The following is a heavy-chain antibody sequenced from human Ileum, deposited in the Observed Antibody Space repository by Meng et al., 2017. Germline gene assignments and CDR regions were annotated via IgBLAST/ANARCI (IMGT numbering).Heavy chain of an antibody. CDR2: IYHSGSA. Sequence: QVQLQESGPGLVKPSQTLSLTCTVTGGSISRDGDYWRCTRPHPGKGLEFIGYIYHSGSAYYNPSLKSRVNISADTSKNKFSLKLSSVTAADAAVYYGAREAARGGVVGGCFDYWGQGTLVTVSS. D-gene: IGHD3-16*01. V-gene: IGHV4-31*03. CDR1: GGSISRDGDY. CDR3: AREAARGGVVGGCFDY. J-gene: IGHJ4*02.